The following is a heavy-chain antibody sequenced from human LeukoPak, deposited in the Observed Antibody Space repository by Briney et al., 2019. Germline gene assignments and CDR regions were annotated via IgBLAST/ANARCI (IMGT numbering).Heavy chain of an antibody. J-gene: IGHJ5*02. CDR2: IIPIFGTA. V-gene: IGHV1-69*05. CDR3: AQQPRGIAAAGINWFDP. D-gene: IGHD6-13*01. Sequence: SVKVSCKASGGTFSSYAISWVRQAPGQGLEWMGGIIPIFGTANYAQKFQGRVTMTRDTSTSTVYMELSSLRSEDTAVYYCAQQPRGIAAAGINWFDPWGQGTLVTVSS. CDR1: GGTFSSYA.